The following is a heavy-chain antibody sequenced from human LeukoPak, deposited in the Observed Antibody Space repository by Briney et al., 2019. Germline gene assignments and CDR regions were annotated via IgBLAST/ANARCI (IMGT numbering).Heavy chain of an antibody. J-gene: IGHJ4*02. V-gene: IGHV3-64*01. CDR2: ISSNGGST. CDR1: GFTFSSYA. CDR3: AGGPQVYCSGGSCYSGEPYGFDY. Sequence: GSLRLSCAASGFTFSSYAMHCVRQAPGKGLEYVSAISSNGGSTYYANSVKGRFTISRDNSKNTLYLQMGSLRAEDMAVYYCAGGPQVYCSGGSCYSGEPYGFDYWGQGTLVTVSS. D-gene: IGHD2-15*01.